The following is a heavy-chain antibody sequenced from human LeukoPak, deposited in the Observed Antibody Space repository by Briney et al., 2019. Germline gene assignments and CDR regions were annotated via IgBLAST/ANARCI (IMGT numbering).Heavy chain of an antibody. CDR1: GGSISSSSYY. Sequence: SETLSLTCTVSGGSISSSSYYWSWIRQPPGKGLEWIGYIYYSGSTNYNPSLKSRVTISVDTSKNQFSLKLSSVTAADTAVYYCARDADLSAFDIWGQGTMVTVSS. CDR3: ARDADLSAFDI. J-gene: IGHJ3*02. CDR2: IYYSGST. D-gene: IGHD3-3*01. V-gene: IGHV4-61*01.